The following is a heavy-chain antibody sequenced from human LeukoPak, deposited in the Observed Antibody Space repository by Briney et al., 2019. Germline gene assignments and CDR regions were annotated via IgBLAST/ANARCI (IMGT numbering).Heavy chain of an antibody. CDR3: ARDGGSSWYSRYYGMDV. CDR1: GYTFTSYG. CDR2: ISAYNGNT. J-gene: IGHJ6*02. Sequence: ASVKVSCKASGYTFTSYGISWVRQAPGQGLEWMGWISAYNGNTNYAQKLQGRVTMTTDTSTSTAYMELRSLRSDDTAVCYCARDGGSSWYSRYYGMDVWGQGTTVTVSS. V-gene: IGHV1-18*01. D-gene: IGHD6-13*01.